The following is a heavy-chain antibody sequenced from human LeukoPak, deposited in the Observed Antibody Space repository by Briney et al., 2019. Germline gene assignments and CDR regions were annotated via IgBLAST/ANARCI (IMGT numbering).Heavy chain of an antibody. J-gene: IGHJ6*03. CDR1: GFTFSSYW. V-gene: IGHV3-7*01. Sequence: PGGSLRLSCAASGFTFSSYWMSWVRQAPGKGLEWVANIEQDGSEKYYVDSVKGRFTISRDNAKNSLYLQMNSLRAEDTAVYYCARGETTVTTLYYYYYMDVWGKGTTVTVSS. CDR3: ARGETTVTTLYYYYYMDV. CDR2: IEQDGSEK. D-gene: IGHD4-11*01.